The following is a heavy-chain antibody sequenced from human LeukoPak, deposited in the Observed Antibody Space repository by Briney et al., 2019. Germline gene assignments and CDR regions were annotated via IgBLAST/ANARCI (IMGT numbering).Heavy chain of an antibody. Sequence: GASVKVSCKSSGGTFSSYAISWVRQAPGQGLEGMGGIIPIFGTANYSQKFQGRVTLTTDESTRTAYMELSRLRSEEKAVYYCAIAYDILTGYYSYYYYYMDVWGKGTTVTVSS. CDR3: AIAYDILTGYYSYYYYYMDV. V-gene: IGHV1-69*05. D-gene: IGHD3-9*01. J-gene: IGHJ6*03. CDR2: IIPIFGTA. CDR1: GGTFSSYA.